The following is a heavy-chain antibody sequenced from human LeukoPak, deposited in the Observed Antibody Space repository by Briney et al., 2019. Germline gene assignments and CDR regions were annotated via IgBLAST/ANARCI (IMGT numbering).Heavy chain of an antibody. Sequence: ASVKVSCKASGYTFNGYYMHWVRQAPGQGLEWMGWINPNSGGTNYAQKFQGRVTMTRDTSISTAYMELSRLRSDDTAVYYCARRALYSSSWYLLDYWGQGTLVTVSS. J-gene: IGHJ4*02. D-gene: IGHD6-13*01. V-gene: IGHV1-2*02. CDR3: ARRALYSSSWYLLDY. CDR1: GYTFNGYY. CDR2: INPNSGGT.